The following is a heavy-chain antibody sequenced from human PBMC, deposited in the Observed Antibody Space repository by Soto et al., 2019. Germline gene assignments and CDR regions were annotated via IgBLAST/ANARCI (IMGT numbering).Heavy chain of an antibody. CDR1: LYTFTFYF. V-gene: IGHV1-2*02. J-gene: IGHJ5*02. Sequence: GASVXVSFKASLYTFTFYFIHFLRQAPRQGLEWVGYINPNSGATKYAPRFQGRVTMTSDTSIRTAYMELSNLRSDDTAVYYCERGGGTILATLTWGQGTLVTVYS. D-gene: IGHD2-2*01. CDR2: INPNSGAT. CDR3: ERGGGTILATLT.